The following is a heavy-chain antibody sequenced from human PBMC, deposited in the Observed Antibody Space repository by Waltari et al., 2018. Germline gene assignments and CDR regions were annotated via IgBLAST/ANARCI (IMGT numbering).Heavy chain of an antibody. J-gene: IGHJ5*02. CDR1: GGSISSYY. CDR3: ARSLGYCSGGSCYGRHYWFDP. D-gene: IGHD2-15*01. CDR2: IYTSGST. V-gene: IGHV4-4*07. Sequence: QVQLQESGPGLVKPSETLSLTCTVSGGSISSYYWSWIRPPAGKGLEWIGRIYTSGSTNYNPALKSRVTMSVDTSKNQFSLKLSSVTAADTAVYYCARSLGYCSGGSCYGRHYWFDPWGQGTLVTVSS.